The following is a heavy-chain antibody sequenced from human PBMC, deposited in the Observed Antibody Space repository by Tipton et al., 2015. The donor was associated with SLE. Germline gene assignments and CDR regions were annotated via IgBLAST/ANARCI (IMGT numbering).Heavy chain of an antibody. D-gene: IGHD3-10*01. CDR2: IYHSGSI. CDR3: AKDRGFRESFYGMDV. Sequence: TLSLTCAVSGGSISSSNWWSWVRQPPGKGLEWIGEIYHSGSINYNPSLKSRVTISVDKSKNQFSLKLSSVTAADTAVYYCAKDRGFRESFYGMDVWGQGTTVTVSS. J-gene: IGHJ6*02. CDR1: GGSISSSNW. V-gene: IGHV4-4*02.